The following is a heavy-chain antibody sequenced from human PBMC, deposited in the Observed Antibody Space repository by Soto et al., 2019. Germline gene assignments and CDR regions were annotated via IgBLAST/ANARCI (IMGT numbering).Heavy chain of an antibody. J-gene: IGHJ6*02. CDR1: GFTFSSYG. V-gene: IGHV3-30*18. D-gene: IGHD6-19*01. Sequence: QVQLVESGGGVVQPGRSLRLSCAASGFTFSSYGMHWVRQAPGKGLEWVAVISYDGSNKYYADSVKGRFTISRDNSKNTLYLQMNSLRAEDTAVYYCAKDFTYSSGWLGYYYYYGMDVWGQGTTVTVSS. CDR2: ISYDGSNK. CDR3: AKDFTYSSGWLGYYYYYGMDV.